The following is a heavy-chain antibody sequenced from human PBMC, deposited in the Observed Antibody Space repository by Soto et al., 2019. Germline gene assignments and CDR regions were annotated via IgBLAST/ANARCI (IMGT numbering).Heavy chain of an antibody. D-gene: IGHD1-7*01. CDR3: ARSHNWNYVGLDY. V-gene: IGHV3-33*01. CDR1: GFTFNSYG. CDR2: IWYDGSNK. Sequence: QVQLVESGGGVVQPGRSLRLSCAASGFTFNSYGMHWVRQAPGKGLEWVAVIWYDGSNKYYADSVKSRFTISRDNSKNTLYLQMNSLRADDTAVYYCARSHNWNYVGLDYWGQGTLVTVSS. J-gene: IGHJ4*02.